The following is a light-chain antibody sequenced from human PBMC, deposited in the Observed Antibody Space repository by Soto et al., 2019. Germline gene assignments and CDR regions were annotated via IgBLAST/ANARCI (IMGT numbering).Light chain of an antibody. CDR1: QSVSASF. CDR2: GAS. J-gene: IGKJ2*02. V-gene: IGKV3-20*01. CDR3: QQRGT. Sequence: EIVLTQSPGTLSLSPGEIATLSCRASQSVSASFLAWYQQKPGQAPRLLIYGASSRATGIPDRFSGSGSGTDFTLTISRLDPEDAAVYYCQQRGTFGQGTKLEIK.